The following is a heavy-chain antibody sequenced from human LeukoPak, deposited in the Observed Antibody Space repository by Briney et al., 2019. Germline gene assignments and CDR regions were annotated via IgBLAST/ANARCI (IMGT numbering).Heavy chain of an antibody. CDR3: ARRTTYYYDSSGYLDAFDI. Sequence: ASVKVSCKASGYTFTSYYMHWVRQAPGQGLEWMGIINPSGGSTSYAQKFQGRVTMPRDTSTSTVYMELSSLRSEDTAVYYCARRTTYYYDSSGYLDAFDIWGQGTMVTVSS. D-gene: IGHD3-22*01. V-gene: IGHV1-46*01. J-gene: IGHJ3*02. CDR2: INPSGGST. CDR1: GYTFTSYY.